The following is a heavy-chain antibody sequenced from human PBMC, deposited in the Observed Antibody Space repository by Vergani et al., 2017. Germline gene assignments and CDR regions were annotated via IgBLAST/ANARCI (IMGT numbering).Heavy chain of an antibody. V-gene: IGHV4-61*02. Sequence: QVQLQESGPGLVKPSQTLSLTCTVSGGSISIGSYYWSWIRQPAGKGLEWIGRIYTIGSTNYNPSLKSRVTMSVDTSKNQFSLLLSAVTAADTAVYYCARVPAARYYFDYWGQGTLVTVSS. D-gene: IGHD2-2*01. CDR2: IYTIGST. CDR3: ARVPAARYYFDY. J-gene: IGHJ4*02. CDR1: GGSISIGSYY.